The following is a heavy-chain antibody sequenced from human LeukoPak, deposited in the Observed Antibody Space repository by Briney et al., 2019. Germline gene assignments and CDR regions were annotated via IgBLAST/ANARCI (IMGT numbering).Heavy chain of an antibody. Sequence: GASVKVPCKASGGTFSSYAISWVRQAPGQGLEWMGGIIPIFGTANYAQKFQGRVTITADESTSTAYMELSSLRSEDTAVYYCARDPITVTTGGRYYYYGMDVWGKGTTVTVSS. CDR3: ARDPITVTTGGRYYYYGMDV. J-gene: IGHJ6*04. CDR1: GGTFSSYA. V-gene: IGHV1-69*13. D-gene: IGHD4-11*01. CDR2: IIPIFGTA.